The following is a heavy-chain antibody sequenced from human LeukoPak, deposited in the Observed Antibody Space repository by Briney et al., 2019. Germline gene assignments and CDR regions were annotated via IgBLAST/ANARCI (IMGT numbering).Heavy chain of an antibody. CDR3: ARGVRFLEWLLVGAEYFQH. Sequence: ASVKVSCKASGYTFTSYGISWVRQAPGQGLEWMGWISAYNGNTNYAQKLQGRVTMTTDTSTSTAYMELRSLRSDDTAVYYCARGVRFLEWLLVGAEYFQHWGQGTLVTVSS. V-gene: IGHV1-18*01. CDR1: GYTFTSYG. D-gene: IGHD3-3*01. J-gene: IGHJ1*01. CDR2: ISAYNGNT.